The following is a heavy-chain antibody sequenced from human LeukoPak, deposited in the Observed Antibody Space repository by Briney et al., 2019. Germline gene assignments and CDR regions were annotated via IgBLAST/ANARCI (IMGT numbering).Heavy chain of an antibody. CDR2: IHSDGNT. D-gene: IGHD3-10*01. CDR3: ARDPSSRVTGDF. V-gene: IGHV3-53*05. CDR1: GFSVSNNY. Sequence: PGGSLRLSCAASGFSVSNNYMNWVRQAPGKGLEWVSVIHSDGNTYYADSVEGRFTISRDYSKNTLYLQMNSLRAEDTAVYYCARDPSSRVTGDFWGQGTLVTVSS. J-gene: IGHJ4*02.